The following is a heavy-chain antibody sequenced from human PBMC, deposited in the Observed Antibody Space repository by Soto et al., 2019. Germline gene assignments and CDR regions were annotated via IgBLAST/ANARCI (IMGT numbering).Heavy chain of an antibody. J-gene: IGHJ5*02. CDR2: INHSGST. Sequence: SETLSLTCAVYGGSFSGYYWSWIRQPPGKGLEWIGEINHSGSTNYNPSLKSRVTISVDTSKNQFSLKLSSVTAADTAVYYCAREIVVVVAATPPGSYNWFDPWGQGTLVTVSS. CDR3: AREIVVVVAATPPGSYNWFDP. CDR1: GGSFSGYY. D-gene: IGHD2-15*01. V-gene: IGHV4-34*01.